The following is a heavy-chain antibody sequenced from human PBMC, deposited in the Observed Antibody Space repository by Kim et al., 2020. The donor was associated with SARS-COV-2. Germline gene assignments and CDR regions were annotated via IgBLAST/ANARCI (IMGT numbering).Heavy chain of an antibody. J-gene: IGHJ5*02. CDR1: GGSFSGYY. V-gene: IGHV4-34*01. D-gene: IGHD2-2*01. CDR2: INHSGST. Sequence: SETLSLTCAVYGGSFSGYYWSWIRQPPGKGLEWIGEINHSGSTNYNPSLKSRVTISVDTSKNQFSLKLSSVTAADTAVYYCARLDVVVPAATPLGFDPWG. CDR3: ARLDVVVPAATPLGFDP.